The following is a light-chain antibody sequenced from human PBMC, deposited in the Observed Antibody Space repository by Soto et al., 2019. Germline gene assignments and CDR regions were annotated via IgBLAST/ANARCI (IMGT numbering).Light chain of an antibody. CDR1: SSDFGGYNY. J-gene: IGLJ1*01. V-gene: IGLV2-14*01. Sequence: QSVLTQPRSVSGSPGQSVTISCTGTSSDFGGYNYVSWYQQHPGKAPKLMIYEVSNRLSGVSNRFSGSKSGNTASLTISGLQAEDEADYYCSSYTSSSHYVFGTGTKVTVL. CDR3: SSYTSSSHYV. CDR2: EVS.